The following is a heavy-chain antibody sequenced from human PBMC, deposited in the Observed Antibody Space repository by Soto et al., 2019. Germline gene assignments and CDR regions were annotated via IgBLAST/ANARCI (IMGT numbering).Heavy chain of an antibody. V-gene: IGHV4-61*01. J-gene: IGHJ6*02. CDR1: GASVNSGNSY. CDR2: IYFSGTT. Sequence: QVQLQESGPGLVKPSETLSLTCSVSGASVNSGNSYWTWLRQPQGKGLEYIGYIYFSGTTNYNPSLKSRLTISMDTSKNQFSLNLTSVTATDTAVYYCARAAVVVVLPAAHPGGLNVWGQGTSVTVSS. CDR3: ARAAVVVVLPAAHPGGLNV. D-gene: IGHD2-2*01.